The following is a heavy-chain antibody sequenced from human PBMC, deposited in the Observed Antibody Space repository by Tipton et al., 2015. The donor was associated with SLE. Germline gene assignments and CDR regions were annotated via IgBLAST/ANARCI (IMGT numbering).Heavy chain of an antibody. V-gene: IGHV4-59*01. Sequence: TLSLTCTVSGGSMSFYYWSWIRQPPGKGLEWIGDIYYTGSTSQSPSLKSRLTMSTDTSKNQFSLRLSAVTAADTAVYYCARVRRGADFWSGNDGFDIWGQGTMVTVSS. CDR3: ARVRRGADFWSGNDGFDI. CDR2: IYYTGST. CDR1: GGSMSFYY. D-gene: IGHD3-3*01. J-gene: IGHJ3*02.